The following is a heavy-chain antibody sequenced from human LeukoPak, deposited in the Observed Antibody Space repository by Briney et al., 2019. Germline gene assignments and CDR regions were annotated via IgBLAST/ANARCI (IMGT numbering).Heavy chain of an antibody. D-gene: IGHD1-26*01. V-gene: IGHV4-61*02. CDR1: GGSISSSSYY. CDR2: IYTSGST. J-gene: IGHJ4*02. CDR3: ASGRVGATD. Sequence: SETLSLTCTVSGGSISSSSYYWGWIRQPPGKGLEWIGRIYTSGSTNYNPSLKSRVTISVDTSKNQFSLKLSSVTAADTAVYYCASGRVGATDWGQGTLVTVSS.